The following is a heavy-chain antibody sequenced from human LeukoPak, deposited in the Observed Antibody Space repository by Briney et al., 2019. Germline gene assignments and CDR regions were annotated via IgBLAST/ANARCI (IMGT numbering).Heavy chain of an antibody. V-gene: IGHV3-23*01. CDR1: GFTFSNYD. D-gene: IGHD7-27*01. J-gene: IGHJ4*02. CDR2: INYSGVST. CDR3: AKDQNWEGGY. Sequence: GGSLRLSCAASGFTFSNYDMTWIRQAPGKGLEWVSVINYSGVSTHYADSVKGRFIISRDNSKNTVYLQMNSLRVEDTAVYYCAKDQNWEGGYWGQGTLVTVSS.